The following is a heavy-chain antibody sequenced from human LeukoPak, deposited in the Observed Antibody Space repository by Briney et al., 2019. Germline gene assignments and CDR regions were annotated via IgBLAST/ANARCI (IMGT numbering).Heavy chain of an antibody. Sequence: PGGSLRLSCAASGFTFSSYWMSWVRQAPGKWLEWVANIKQDGSEKYYVDSVKGRFTISRDNAKNSLYLQMNSLRAEDTAVYYCARDRKDIVVVPAAMDNWFDPWGQGTLVTVSS. CDR1: GFTFSSYW. CDR2: IKQDGSEK. D-gene: IGHD2-2*01. J-gene: IGHJ5*02. CDR3: ARDRKDIVVVPAAMDNWFDP. V-gene: IGHV3-7*01.